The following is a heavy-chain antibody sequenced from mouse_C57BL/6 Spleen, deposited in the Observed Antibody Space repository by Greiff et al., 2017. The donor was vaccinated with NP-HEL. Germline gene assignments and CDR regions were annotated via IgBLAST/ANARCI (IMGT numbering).Heavy chain of an antibody. CDR1: GFTFSSYA. CDR2: ISDGGSYT. Sequence: EVMLVESGGGLVKPGGSLKLSCAASGFTFSSYAMSWVRQTPEKRLEWVATISDGGSYTYYPDNVKGRFTISRDNAKNNLYLQMSHLKSEDTAMYYCARDSSYDYDAMDYWGQGTSVTVSS. V-gene: IGHV5-4*01. D-gene: IGHD2-10*01. J-gene: IGHJ4*01. CDR3: ARDSSYDYDAMDY.